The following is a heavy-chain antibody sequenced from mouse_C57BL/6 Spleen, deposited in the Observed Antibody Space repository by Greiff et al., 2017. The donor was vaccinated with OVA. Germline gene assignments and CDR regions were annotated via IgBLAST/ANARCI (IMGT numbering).Heavy chain of an antibody. D-gene: IGHD1-1*01. CDR1: GYTFTSYW. CDR2: IYPSDSET. CDR3: ARLGYYGSSYDY. V-gene: IGHV1-61*01. J-gene: IGHJ2*01. Sequence: VQLQQPGAELVRPGSSVKLSCKASGYTFTSYWMDWVKQRPGQGLEWIGNIYPSDSETHYNQKFKDKATLTVDKSSSTAYMQLSSLTSEDSAVYYCARLGYYGSSYDYWGQGTTLTVSS.